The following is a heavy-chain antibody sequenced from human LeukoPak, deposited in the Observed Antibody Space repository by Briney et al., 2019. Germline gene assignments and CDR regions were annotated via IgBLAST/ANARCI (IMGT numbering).Heavy chain of an antibody. V-gene: IGHV3-48*03. CDR1: GFTFRSYE. CDR2: ISSSGTTV. CDR3: ARSTKGDSDH. J-gene: IGHJ4*02. Sequence: GESLKISCAASGFTFRSYEMNWVRQAPGKGLDWVSYISSSGTTVYYADSVRGRFTISSDNAKNSLYLQMDSLRVDDTAVYYCARSTKGDSDHWGQGTLVTVSS. D-gene: IGHD3-10*01.